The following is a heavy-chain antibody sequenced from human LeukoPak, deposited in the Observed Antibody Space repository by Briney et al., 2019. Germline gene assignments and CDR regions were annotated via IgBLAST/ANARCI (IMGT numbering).Heavy chain of an antibody. V-gene: IGHV3-53*01. CDR3: ARGLGYCTSTTCLLPFDY. D-gene: IGHD2-2*01. J-gene: IGHJ4*02. Sequence: PGGSLRLSCAASGFTVSTYCMTWVRQAPGKGLECVSVIYSGGSTYYADSVKGRFTVSRDNSKNTLYLQMNSLRAEDTAMYYCARGLGYCTSTTCLLPFDYWGQGTLVTVSS. CDR1: GFTVSTYC. CDR2: IYSGGST.